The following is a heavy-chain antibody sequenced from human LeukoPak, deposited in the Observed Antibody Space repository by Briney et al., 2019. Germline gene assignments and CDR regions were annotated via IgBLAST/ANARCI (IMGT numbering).Heavy chain of an antibody. J-gene: IGHJ4*02. CDR2: INHSGST. CDR1: GGSFSGYY. D-gene: IGHD1-26*01. V-gene: IGHV4-34*01. Sequence: PSETLSLTCAVYGGSFSGYYWSWIRQPPGKGLEWIGEINHSGSTNYNPSLKSRVTISVDTSKNQFSLKLSSVTAADTAVYYCARLVGVTYEVVDYWGQGTLVTVSS. CDR3: ARLVGVTYEVVDY.